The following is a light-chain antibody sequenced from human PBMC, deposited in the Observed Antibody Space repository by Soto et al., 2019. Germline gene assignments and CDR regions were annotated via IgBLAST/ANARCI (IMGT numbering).Light chain of an antibody. CDR3: QHYNSYSEA. J-gene: IGKJ1*01. CDR1: QSISNY. Sequence: DIQMTQSPSSLSASVGDRFTITCRASQSISNYLNWYQQKPGKAPKLLIYKASTLKSGVPSRFSGSGSGTEFTLTISSLQPDDFATYYCQHYNSYSEAFGQGTKVDIK. V-gene: IGKV1-5*03. CDR2: KAS.